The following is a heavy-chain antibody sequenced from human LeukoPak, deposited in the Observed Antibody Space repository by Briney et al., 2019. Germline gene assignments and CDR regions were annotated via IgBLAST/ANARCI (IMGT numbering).Heavy chain of an antibody. CDR2: IYYSGST. Sequence: SQTLSLTCTVSGGSISSGGYYWSWIRQHPGKGLEWIGYIYYSGSTYYNPSLKSRVTISVDTSKNQFSLKLSSVTAADTAVYYCARAYYGSGNFYFDYWGQGTLVTVSS. CDR1: GGSISSGGYY. D-gene: IGHD3-10*01. J-gene: IGHJ4*02. V-gene: IGHV4-31*03. CDR3: ARAYYGSGNFYFDY.